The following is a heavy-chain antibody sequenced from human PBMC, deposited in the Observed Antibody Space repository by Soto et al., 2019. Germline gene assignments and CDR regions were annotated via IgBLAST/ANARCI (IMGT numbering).Heavy chain of an antibody. D-gene: IGHD3-10*01. J-gene: IGHJ4*02. CDR3: ARGGGGDMVRGVRGFDY. V-gene: IGHV3-21*01. CDR1: GFTFSSYS. CDR2: ISSSSSYI. Sequence: EVQLVESGGGLVKPGGSLRLSCAASGFTFSSYSMNWVRQAPGKGLEWVSSISSSSSYIYYADSVKGRFTISRDNAKSSRYGQRSSRRAEGTAVYYCARGGGGDMVRGVRGFDYWGRGTLVTVSS.